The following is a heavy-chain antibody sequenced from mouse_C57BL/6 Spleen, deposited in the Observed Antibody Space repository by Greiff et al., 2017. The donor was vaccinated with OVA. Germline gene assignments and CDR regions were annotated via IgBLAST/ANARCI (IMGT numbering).Heavy chain of an antibody. CDR1: GFTFSDFY. CDR3: ARDALGSIRFAY. V-gene: IGHV7-1*01. J-gene: IGHJ3*01. Sequence: EVQLVESGGGLVQSGRSLRLSCATSGFTFSDFYMEWVRQAPGKGLEWIAASRNNANDYTTEYSASVKGRFIVSRDTAQSILYLQMNALRAEDTAIYYCARDALGSIRFAYWGQGTLVTVSA. CDR2: SRNNANDYTT.